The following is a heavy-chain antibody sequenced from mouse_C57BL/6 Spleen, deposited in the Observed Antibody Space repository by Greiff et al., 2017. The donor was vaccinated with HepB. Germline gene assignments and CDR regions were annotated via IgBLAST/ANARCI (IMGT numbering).Heavy chain of an antibody. CDR3: ARDWDGAMDY. CDR1: GYAFSSYW. Sequence: VQLQQSGAELVKPGASVKISCKASGYAFSSYWMNWVKQRPGKGLEWIGQIYPGDGDTNYNGTFKGKATLTADKYSSTAYMQLSSLTSEDAAVYFWARDWDGAMDYWGQGTSVTVSS. J-gene: IGHJ4*01. D-gene: IGHD4-1*01. CDR2: IYPGDGDT. V-gene: IGHV1-80*01.